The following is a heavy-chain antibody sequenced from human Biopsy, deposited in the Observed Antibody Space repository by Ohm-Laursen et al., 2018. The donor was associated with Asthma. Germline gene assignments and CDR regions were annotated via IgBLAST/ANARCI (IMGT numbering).Heavy chain of an antibody. V-gene: IGHV1-69*13. CDR3: ARCQVGYSSGWSLLLKKIYYSGMDV. J-gene: IGHJ6*02. CDR1: GGTFSNFA. D-gene: IGHD6-19*01. CDR2: IMTVFGTT. Sequence: EASVKVSCKPPGGTFSNFAISWVRQAPGQGLEWLGGIMTVFGTTNYAQKFQGRVTITADESTSTAYMEVTSLRSEDTAIYYCARCQVGYSSGWSLLLKKIYYSGMDVWGQGTAVTVSS.